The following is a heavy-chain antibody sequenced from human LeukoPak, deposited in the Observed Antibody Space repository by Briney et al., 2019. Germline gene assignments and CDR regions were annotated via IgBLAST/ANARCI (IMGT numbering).Heavy chain of an antibody. J-gene: IGHJ5*02. V-gene: IGHV4-59*11. CDR3: ARGGGSRYYGSGSLNWFDP. CDR2: IYYSGST. Sequence: SETLSLTCTVSGGSISSHYWSRIRQPPGKGLEWIGYIYYSGSTNYTPSLKSRVTISVDTSKNQFSLKLSSVTAADTAVYYCARGGGSRYYGSGSLNWFDPWGQGTLVTVSS. CDR1: GGSISSHY. D-gene: IGHD3-10*01.